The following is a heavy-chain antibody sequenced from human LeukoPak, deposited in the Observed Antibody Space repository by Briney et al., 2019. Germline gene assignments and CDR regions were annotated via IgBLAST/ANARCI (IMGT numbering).Heavy chain of an antibody. J-gene: IGHJ4*02. D-gene: IGHD3-22*01. Sequence: SETLSLTCTVSGGSISSYYWSWIRQPPGKGLEWIGYIYYSGSTNYNPSLKSRVTISVDASKNQFSLKLSSVTAADTAVYYCARMDSSGYLVYWGRGTLVTVSS. V-gene: IGHV4-59*01. CDR2: IYYSGST. CDR3: ARMDSSGYLVY. CDR1: GGSISSYY.